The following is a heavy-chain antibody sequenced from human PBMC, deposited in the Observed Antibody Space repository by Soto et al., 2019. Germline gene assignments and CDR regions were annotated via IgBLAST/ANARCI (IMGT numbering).Heavy chain of an antibody. J-gene: IGHJ6*02. V-gene: IGHV4-39*01. Sequence: SETLSLTCNVSGASISTTSYYWAWIRQSPGKGLAWIATVYYSGSTYYNPSLRSRVTISVDTSKNQFSLKLTSVTAEDTAVYFCASSSFLRSGDLFHGLDVWGQGTTVTVSS. CDR2: VYYSGST. CDR3: ASSSFLRSGDLFHGLDV. CDR1: GASISTTSYY. D-gene: IGHD3-10*01.